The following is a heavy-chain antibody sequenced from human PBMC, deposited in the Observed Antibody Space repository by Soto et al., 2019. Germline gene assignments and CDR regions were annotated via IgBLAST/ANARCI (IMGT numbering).Heavy chain of an antibody. CDR2: ISAYNGNT. J-gene: IGHJ4*02. V-gene: IGHV1-18*01. D-gene: IGHD2-15*01. CDR3: ARYLIGYCSGGSCYSVDY. Sequence: GASVKVSCKASGYTFTSYGISWVRQAPGQGLEWMGWISAYNGNTNYAQKLQGRVTMTTDTSTSTAYMELRSLRSDDTAVYYCARYLIGYCSGGSCYSVDYWGQGTLVTVSS. CDR1: GYTFTSYG.